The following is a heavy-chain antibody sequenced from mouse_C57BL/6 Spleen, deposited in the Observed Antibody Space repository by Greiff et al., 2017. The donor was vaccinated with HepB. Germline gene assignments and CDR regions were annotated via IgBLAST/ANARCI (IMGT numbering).Heavy chain of an antibody. J-gene: IGHJ4*01. CDR1: GFTFSDYG. D-gene: IGHD1-1*01. CDR3: ARRDYYGSSYYAMDY. CDR2: ISSGSSTI. V-gene: IGHV5-17*01. Sequence: EVHLVESGGGLVKPGGSLKLSCAASGFTFSDYGMHWVRQAPEKGLEWVAYISSGSSTIYYADTVKGRFTISRDNAKNTLLLQMTSLRSEDTAMYYCARRDYYGSSYYAMDYWGQGTSVTVSS.